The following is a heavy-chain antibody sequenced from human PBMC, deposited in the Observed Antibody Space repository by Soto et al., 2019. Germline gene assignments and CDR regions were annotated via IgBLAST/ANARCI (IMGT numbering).Heavy chain of an antibody. J-gene: IGHJ6*03. D-gene: IGHD2-2*01. V-gene: IGHV3-7*01. CDR3: ARSRAGRTAASYYDYMDV. CDR1: GFSFSDYW. Sequence: GGSLRLSCAAAGFSFSDYWMTWVRQPPGKGLEWVANIKQDGSEKHYADSVKGRFTISRDNAKSSLYLQMNSLRAEDTAVYYCARSRAGRTAASYYDYMDVWGKGTTVTVSS. CDR2: IKQDGSEK.